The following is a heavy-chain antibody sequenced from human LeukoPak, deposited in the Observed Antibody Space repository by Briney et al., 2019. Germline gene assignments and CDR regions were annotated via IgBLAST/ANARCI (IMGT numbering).Heavy chain of an antibody. CDR2: IIPIFGTA. Sequence: SVKVSCKASGGTFSSYAISWVRQAPGQGLEWMGGIIPIFGTANYAQKFQGRVTITADESTSTAYMELSSLRSEDTAVYYCAAYGSGPSPLDYWGQGTLVTVSS. J-gene: IGHJ4*02. V-gene: IGHV1-69*13. CDR3: AAYGSGPSPLDY. CDR1: GGTFSSYA. D-gene: IGHD3-10*01.